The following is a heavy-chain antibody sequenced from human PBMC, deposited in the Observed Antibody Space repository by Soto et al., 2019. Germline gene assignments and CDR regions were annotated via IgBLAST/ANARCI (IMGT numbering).Heavy chain of an antibody. V-gene: IGHV1-2*04. D-gene: IGHD6-19*01. J-gene: IGHJ4*02. CDR3: ARGVSSGWTLDY. Sequence: GASVKVSCKASGYTFTGYYMHWLRQAPGQGLEWMGWINPNSGGTNYAQKFQGWVTMTRDTSISTAYMELSRLRSDDTAVYYCARGVSSGWTLDYWGQGTLVTVSS. CDR2: INPNSGGT. CDR1: GYTFTGYY.